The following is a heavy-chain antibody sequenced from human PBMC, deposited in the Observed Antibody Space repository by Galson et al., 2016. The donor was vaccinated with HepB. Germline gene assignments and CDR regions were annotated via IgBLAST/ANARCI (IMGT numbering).Heavy chain of an antibody. CDR2: IGSTSSSI. Sequence: SLRLSCAASGFTFSTYGMNWVRQAPGKGLEWVSYIGSTSSSIYYADSVKGRFTISRDNAKNSLYLQMNCLRDEDTAVYFCARNKAALRYYYGMDVWGQGTTVTVSS. CDR1: GFTFSTYG. V-gene: IGHV3-48*02. CDR3: ARNKAALRYYYGMDV. D-gene: IGHD2-2*02. J-gene: IGHJ6*02.